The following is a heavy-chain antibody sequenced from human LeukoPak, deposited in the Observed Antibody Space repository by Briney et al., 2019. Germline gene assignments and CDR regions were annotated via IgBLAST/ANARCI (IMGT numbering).Heavy chain of an antibody. CDR1: GFTFDDYA. Sequence: GGSLRLSCAASGFTFDDYAMHWVRQAPGKNLEWVSGITWNSGSIVYADSVKGRFTISRDNAKDSLYLQMNSLRAEDTALYYCAREDWSGGYSYGISSWGQGTLVTVSS. D-gene: IGHD5-18*01. V-gene: IGHV3-9*01. CDR3: AREDWSGGYSYGISS. CDR2: ITWNSGSI. J-gene: IGHJ4*02.